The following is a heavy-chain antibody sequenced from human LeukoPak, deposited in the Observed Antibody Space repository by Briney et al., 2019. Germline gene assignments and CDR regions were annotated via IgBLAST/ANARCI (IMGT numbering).Heavy chain of an antibody. CDR2: IRFDGSNK. Sequence: GGSLRLSCAASGFTFRSYGMHWVRQAPGKGLEWVAFIRFDGSNKYYAGSVKGRFTISRDNSKNTLYLQMNSLRAEDTAVYYCARGGSYLSAFDIWGQGTMVTVSS. CDR1: GFTFRSYG. D-gene: IGHD1-26*01. CDR3: ARGGSYLSAFDI. V-gene: IGHV3-30*02. J-gene: IGHJ3*02.